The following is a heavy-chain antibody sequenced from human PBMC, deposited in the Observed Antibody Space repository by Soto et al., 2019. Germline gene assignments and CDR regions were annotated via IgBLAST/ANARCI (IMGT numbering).Heavy chain of an antibody. CDR1: GFTFGDYA. Sequence: PGGSLRLSCTASGFTFGDYAMSWFRQAPGKGLEWVGFIRSKAYGGTTEYAASVKGRFTISRDDSKSIAYLQMNSLKTEDTAVYYCTRSLGYCSGGSCYYPPDWFDPWGQGTLVTVSS. J-gene: IGHJ5*02. D-gene: IGHD2-15*01. CDR3: TRSLGYCSGGSCYYPPDWFDP. CDR2: IRSKAYGGTT. V-gene: IGHV3-49*03.